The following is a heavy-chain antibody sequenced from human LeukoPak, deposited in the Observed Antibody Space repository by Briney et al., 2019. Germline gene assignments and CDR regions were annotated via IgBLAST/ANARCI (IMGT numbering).Heavy chain of an antibody. Sequence: SETLSLTCTVSGGSISSDYWIWIRQSAGKGLEWIGRIYTSGSTNYNPSLKSRVTMSVDTSKNQFSLKLTSVTAADTAVYYCARQSYCGGDCYSIWFDPWGQGTLVTVSS. CDR3: ARQSYCGGDCYSIWFDP. D-gene: IGHD2-21*02. V-gene: IGHV4-4*07. CDR2: IYTSGST. CDR1: GGSISSDY. J-gene: IGHJ5*02.